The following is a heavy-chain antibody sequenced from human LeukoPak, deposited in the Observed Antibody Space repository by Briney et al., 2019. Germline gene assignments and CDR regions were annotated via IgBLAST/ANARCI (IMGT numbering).Heavy chain of an antibody. D-gene: IGHD2-21*02. CDR3: AKVGNCGGDCYRTYYYGMDV. CDR1: GFTFSSYV. V-gene: IGHV3-23*01. J-gene: IGHJ6*02. Sequence: GGSLRLSRAASGFTFSSYVMSWVRQAPGKGLEWVSTISGSGGSTYYADSVKGRFTISRDNSKNTLYLQMNSLSVEDTAVYYCAKVGNCGGDCYRTYYYGMDVWGQGTTVTVSS. CDR2: ISGSGGST.